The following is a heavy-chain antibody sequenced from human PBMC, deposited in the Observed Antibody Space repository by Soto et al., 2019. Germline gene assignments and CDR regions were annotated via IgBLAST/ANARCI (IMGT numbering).Heavy chain of an antibody. V-gene: IGHV3-15*01. J-gene: IGHJ4*02. Sequence: EVQLVESGGGLVKPGGSLRLSCAASGFTFTNGWMTWVRQAPGKGLYWVGRIKGKIDGGTIDYAAPVKGRFTISRDDSKNTLYLQMNSLKTEDTAVYYCTTGRDLDYWGQGTLVTVSS. CDR1: GFTFTNGW. CDR2: IKGKIDGGTI. CDR3: TTGRDLDY.